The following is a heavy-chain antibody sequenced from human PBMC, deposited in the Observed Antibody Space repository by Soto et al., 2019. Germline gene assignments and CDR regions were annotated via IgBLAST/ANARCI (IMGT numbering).Heavy chain of an antibody. CDR2: IYYSGST. CDR3: ARAPLWYYYPSSGTGAFDI. V-gene: IGHV4-59*01. J-gene: IGHJ3*02. CDR1: GGSISSYY. Sequence: SETLSLACTVFGGSISSYYWSWIRQPPGKGLEWIGYIYYSGSTNYNPSLKSRVTISVDTSKNQFSLKLSSVTAADTAVYYCARAPLWYYYPSSGTGAFDIWGQGTMVT. D-gene: IGHD3-22*01.